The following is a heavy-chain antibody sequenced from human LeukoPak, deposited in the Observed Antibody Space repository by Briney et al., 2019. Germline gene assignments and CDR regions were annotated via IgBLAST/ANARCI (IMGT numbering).Heavy chain of an antibody. J-gene: IGHJ4*02. CDR1: GDSTSTYY. CDR3: SASKELWLRGLFDF. CDR2: VYYGGTT. V-gene: IGHV4-59*01. Sequence: SETLSLTCSVSGDSTSTYYWSWVRQPPGKAPEWVGYVYYGGTTDYHPSLKSPVPISVHTSRRQFSLNLTSVTAAHTAVYYCSASKELWLRGLFDFWGQGTLVTVSS. D-gene: IGHD5-18*01.